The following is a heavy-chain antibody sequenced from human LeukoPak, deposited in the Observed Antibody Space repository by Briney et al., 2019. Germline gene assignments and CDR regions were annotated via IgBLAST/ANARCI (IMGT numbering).Heavy chain of an antibody. D-gene: IGHD1-1*01. CDR2: ISAYNGNT. CDR3: ASFKLETYYYYGMDV. J-gene: IGHJ6*02. CDR1: GYTFTSYG. V-gene: IGHV1-18*01. Sequence: ASEKVSCKASGYTFTSYGISWVRQAPGQGLEWMGWISAYNGNTNYAQKLQGRVTTTTDTSTGTAYMELRSLRSDDTAVYYCASFKLETYYYYGMDVWGQGTTVTVSS.